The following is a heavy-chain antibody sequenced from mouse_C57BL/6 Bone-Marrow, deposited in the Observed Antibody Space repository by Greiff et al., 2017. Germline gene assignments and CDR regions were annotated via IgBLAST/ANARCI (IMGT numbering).Heavy chain of an antibody. D-gene: IGHD6-1*01. CDR1: GYTFTSYW. Sequence: QVQLQQPGAELVKPGASVKLSCKASGYTFTSYWMNWVKQRHGQGLEWIGMIHPKSGSTNYNEQFKSKATRHVDKSSSNTYMHLSSLTSESSAVYYCARADACCLFAYWGQGTLVTVSA. CDR3: ARADACCLFAY. V-gene: IGHV1-64*01. CDR2: IHPKSGST. J-gene: IGHJ3*01.